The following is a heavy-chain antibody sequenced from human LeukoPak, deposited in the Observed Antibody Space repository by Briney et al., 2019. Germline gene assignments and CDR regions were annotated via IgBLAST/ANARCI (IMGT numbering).Heavy chain of an antibody. J-gene: IGHJ3*02. D-gene: IGHD5-12*01. V-gene: IGHV1-46*01. CDR2: INPSGGST. CDR3: ARQSYSGYDDDAFDI. CDR1: GYTFTSYY. Sequence: ASVKVSCKASGYTFTSYYMHWVQQAPGQGLEWMGIINPSGGSTSYAQKFQGRVTMTRDTSTSTVYMELSSLRSEDTAVYYCARQSYSGYDDDAFDIWGQGTMVTVSS.